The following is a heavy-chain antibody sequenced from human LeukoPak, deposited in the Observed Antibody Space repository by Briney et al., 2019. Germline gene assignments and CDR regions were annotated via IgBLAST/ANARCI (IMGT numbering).Heavy chain of an antibody. D-gene: IGHD6-19*01. Sequence: ASVKVSCKASGYTFTSYGISWVRQAPGQGLEWMGRISAYNGNTNYAQKLQGRVTMTTDTSTSTAYMELRSLRSDDTAVYYCAREMVAGIDYYGMDVWGQGTTVTVSS. CDR2: ISAYNGNT. CDR1: GYTFTSYG. V-gene: IGHV1-18*01. J-gene: IGHJ6*02. CDR3: AREMVAGIDYYGMDV.